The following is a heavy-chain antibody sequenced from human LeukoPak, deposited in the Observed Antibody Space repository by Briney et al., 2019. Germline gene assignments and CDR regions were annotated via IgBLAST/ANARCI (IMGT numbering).Heavy chain of an antibody. J-gene: IGHJ4*02. CDR3: AREGGGSYFDY. D-gene: IGHD3-16*01. CDR1: GYSLSSGYY. CDR2: IYYSGST. V-gene: IGHV4-38-2*02. Sequence: SETLSLTRTVSGYSLSSGYYWGWIRQPPGKGLEWIGYIYYSGSTNYKPSLKSRVTISVDTSKNQFSLKLSSVTAADTAVYYCAREGGGSYFDYWGQGTLVTVSS.